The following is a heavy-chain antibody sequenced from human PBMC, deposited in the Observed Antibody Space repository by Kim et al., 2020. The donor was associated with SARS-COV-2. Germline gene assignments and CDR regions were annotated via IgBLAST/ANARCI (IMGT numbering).Heavy chain of an antibody. V-gene: IGHV3-33*06. CDR2: IWYDGSNK. CDR1: GFTFSSYG. CDR3: AKGVIAAAGGTYWYFDL. D-gene: IGHD6-13*01. Sequence: GGSLRLSCAASGFTFSSYGMHWVRQAPGKGLEWVAVIWYDGSNKYYADSVKCRFTISRDNSKNTLYLQMNSLRAEDTAVYYCAKGVIAAAGGTYWYFDLWSRGTLLTISS. J-gene: IGHJ2*01.